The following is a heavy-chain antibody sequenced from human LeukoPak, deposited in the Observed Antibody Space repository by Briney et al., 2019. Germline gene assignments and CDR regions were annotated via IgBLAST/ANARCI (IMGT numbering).Heavy chain of an antibody. V-gene: IGHV3-66*01. CDR2: IYSGGRT. CDR1: GGSFSGYY. D-gene: IGHD6-13*01. Sequence: PSETLSLTCAVYGGSFSGYYWSWVRQAPGKGLEWVSVIYSGGRTYYADSVKGRFTASTDNSKNTLYLQMNSLRAEDTAVYYCAMCTATNGTVYWGQGTLVTVSS. J-gene: IGHJ4*02. CDR3: AMCTATNGTVY.